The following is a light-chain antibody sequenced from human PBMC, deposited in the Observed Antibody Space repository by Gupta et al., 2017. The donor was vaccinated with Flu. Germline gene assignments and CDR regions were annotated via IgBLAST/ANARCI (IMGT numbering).Light chain of an antibody. Sequence: TVTISCTRSSGSIAANYVQWYQQRPGSSPTTVIYEDNQRPSGVPDRFSGSIDSSSTSASLTISGLKTEDEAYYYCQSYETSNVVFGGGTKLTVL. CDR3: QSYETSNVV. CDR2: EDN. V-gene: IGLV6-57*01. CDR1: SGSIAANY. J-gene: IGLJ2*01.